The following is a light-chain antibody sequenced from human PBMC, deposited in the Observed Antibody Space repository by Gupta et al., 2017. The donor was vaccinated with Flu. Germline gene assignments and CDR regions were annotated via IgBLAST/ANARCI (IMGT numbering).Light chain of an antibody. CDR3: QQDNSYSHR. Sequence: DIQMTQSPSTLSASVGDRVTITCRASQSISSWLAWYQQKPGKAPKLLIYKASSLESGVPSRFSGSGSGTEFTLTISSLQPDDFATYYCQQDNSYSHRFGQGTKLEIK. J-gene: IGKJ1*01. V-gene: IGKV1-5*03. CDR1: QSISSW. CDR2: KAS.